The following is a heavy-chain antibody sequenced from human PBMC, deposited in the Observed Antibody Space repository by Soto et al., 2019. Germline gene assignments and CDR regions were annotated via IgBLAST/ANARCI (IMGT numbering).Heavy chain of an antibody. CDR2: VSYDGGIK. V-gene: IGHV3-30*18. D-gene: IGHD3-22*01. CDR1: GFTFSHYG. CDR3: AKHPCGFNYYHRSEYRATDIVAFEI. Sequence: QMQLVESGGGVVQPGTSLRVSCAASGFTFSHYGLHWVRQAPGKGLEWVAIVSYDGGIKLYADSVRDRFAISRDNSKNTLYIQMSSVGRDDTAVYYCAKHPCGFNYYHRSEYRATDIVAFEIWGQGTMVTVSS. J-gene: IGHJ3*02.